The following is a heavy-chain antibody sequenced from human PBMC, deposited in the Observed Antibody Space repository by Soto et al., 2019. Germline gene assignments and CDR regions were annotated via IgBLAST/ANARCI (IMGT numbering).Heavy chain of an antibody. Sequence: QVQLVQSGAEVKKPGSSVKVSCKASGGTFSSYAISWVRQAPGQGREWMGGIIPIFGTANYAQKFQGSVTITADASTSTAYMDLSRLSSEATAVYYCAREVGATLNGFDPWGQGTLVTVSS. CDR2: IIPIFGTA. D-gene: IGHD1-26*01. V-gene: IGHV1-69*01. CDR3: AREVGATLNGFDP. CDR1: GGTFSSYA. J-gene: IGHJ5*02.